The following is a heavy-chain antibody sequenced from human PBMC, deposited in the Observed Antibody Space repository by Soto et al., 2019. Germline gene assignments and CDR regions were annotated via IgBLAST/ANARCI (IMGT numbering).Heavy chain of an antibody. CDR1: GGSISSYY. CDR2: IYYSGST. D-gene: IGHD6-13*01. Sequence: PSETLSLTCTVSGGSISSYYWSWIRQPPGKGLEWIGYIYYSGSTNYNPSLKSRVTISVDTSKNQFSLKLSSVTAADTAVYYCASSDDSSSWEFSTFDYWGQGTLVTSPQ. CDR3: ASSDDSSSWEFSTFDY. J-gene: IGHJ4*02. V-gene: IGHV4-59*01.